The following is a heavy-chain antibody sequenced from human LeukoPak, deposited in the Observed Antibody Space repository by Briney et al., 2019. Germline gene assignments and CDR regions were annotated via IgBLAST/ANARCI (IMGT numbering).Heavy chain of an antibody. V-gene: IGHV4-61*10. CDR2: IYYSGST. D-gene: IGHD6-13*01. Sequence: SETLSLTCTVSGGSISSGSYSWSWIRQPAGKGLECIGYIYYSGSTNYNPSLKSRVTISVDTSKNQFSLKLSSVTAADTAVYYCARSWSAAVDDAFDIWGQGTMVTVSS. CDR1: GGSISSGSYS. J-gene: IGHJ3*02. CDR3: ARSWSAAVDDAFDI.